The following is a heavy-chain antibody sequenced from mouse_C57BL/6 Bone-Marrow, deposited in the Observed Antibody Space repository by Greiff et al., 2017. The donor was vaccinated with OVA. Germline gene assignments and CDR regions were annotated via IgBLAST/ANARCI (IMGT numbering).Heavy chain of an antibody. CDR2: IDPSDSYT. D-gene: IGHD1-1*01. CDR3: ARLDGSSYGVWFAD. J-gene: IGHJ3*01. Sequence: QVQLQQPGAELVKPGASVKLSCKASGYTFTSYWMHWVKQRPGQGLEWIGEIDPSDSYTNYNQKFKGKSTLTVDKSSSTAYMQLSSLTSEDSAVYYCARLDGSSYGVWFADWGQGTLVTVSA. CDR1: GYTFTSYW. V-gene: IGHV1-69*01.